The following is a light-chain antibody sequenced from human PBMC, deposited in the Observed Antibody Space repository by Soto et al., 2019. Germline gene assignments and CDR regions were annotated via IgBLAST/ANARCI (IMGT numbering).Light chain of an antibody. CDR2: DTA. Sequence: EIVMTQSPATLSVSPGERATLSCRAGESVSGNLAWYQQKPGQAPRLLIYDTASRATAIPARFSGSGSGTEFTLTISSLQSEDFAVYYCQQYSKWPTFGQGHDWRLN. CDR1: ESVSGN. CDR3: QQYSKWPT. V-gene: IGKV3-15*01. J-gene: IGKJ5*01.